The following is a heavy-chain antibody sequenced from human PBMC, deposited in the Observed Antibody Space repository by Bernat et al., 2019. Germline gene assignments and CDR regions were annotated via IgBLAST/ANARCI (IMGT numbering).Heavy chain of an antibody. Sequence: EVQLVQSGAEVKKPGESLKISCKGSGYSFTNYWIGWVRQMPGKDLEWMGIIYPGDSDTRYTPSFKGQVTISAGKSIGTAYRQWSSLKASDTAIYYCARRGDWLLLDYWGQGTLVTVSS. V-gene: IGHV5-51*03. D-gene: IGHD3-9*01. CDR1: GYSFTNYW. CDR2: IYPGDSDT. CDR3: ARRGDWLLLDY. J-gene: IGHJ4*02.